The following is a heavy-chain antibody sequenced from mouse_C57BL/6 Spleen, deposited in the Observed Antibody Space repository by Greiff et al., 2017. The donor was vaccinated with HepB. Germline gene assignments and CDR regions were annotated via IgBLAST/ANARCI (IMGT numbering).Heavy chain of an antibody. V-gene: IGHV1-26*01. Sequence: EVQLQQSGPELVKPGASVKISCKASGYTFTDYYMNWVKQSHGKSLEWIGDINPNNGGTSYNQKFKGKATLTVDKSSSTAYMELRSRTSEDSAVYYCAREGDYYGSSYEGFAYWGQRTLVTVSA. CDR2: INPNNGGT. D-gene: IGHD1-1*01. CDR3: AREGDYYGSSYEGFAY. CDR1: GYTFTDYY. J-gene: IGHJ3*01.